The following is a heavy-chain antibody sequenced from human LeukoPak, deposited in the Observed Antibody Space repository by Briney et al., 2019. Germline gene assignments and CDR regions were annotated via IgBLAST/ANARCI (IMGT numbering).Heavy chain of an antibody. CDR3: AREPSGTLDY. D-gene: IGHD1-26*01. CDR1: GYSISGGYY. CDR2: IHHSGST. Sequence: SETLSLTCTVSGYSISGGYYWGWIRQPPGKGLEWIGSIHHSGSTYYNPSLKSRVTISVDTSKNQFSLKLSSVTAADTAVYYCAREPSGTLDYWGQGTLVTVSS. J-gene: IGHJ4*02. V-gene: IGHV4-38-2*02.